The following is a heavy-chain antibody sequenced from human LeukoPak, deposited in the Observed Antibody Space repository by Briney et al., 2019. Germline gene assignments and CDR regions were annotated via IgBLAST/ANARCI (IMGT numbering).Heavy chain of an antibody. Sequence: ASVKVSCTTSGYTFTTYAISWVRQAPGQGLEWMGIINPSGGSTSYAQKFQGRVTMTRDTSTSTVYMELSSLRSEDTAVYYCARGYYDILTGYYKSYFQHWGQGTLVTVSS. CDR1: GYTFTTYA. D-gene: IGHD3-9*01. V-gene: IGHV1-46*01. J-gene: IGHJ1*01. CDR3: ARGYYDILTGYYKSYFQH. CDR2: INPSGGST.